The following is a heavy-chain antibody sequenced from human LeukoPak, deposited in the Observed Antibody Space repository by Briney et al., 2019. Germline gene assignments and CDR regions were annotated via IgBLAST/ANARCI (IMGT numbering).Heavy chain of an antibody. V-gene: IGHV3-48*03. CDR3: ASQDIVVGGGYFQH. CDR2: ISSSGSTI. D-gene: IGHD2-2*01. Sequence: PGGSLRLSCAASGFTFSSYEMNWVRQAPGKGLEWVSYISSSGSTIYYADSVKGRFTISRDNAKNSLYLQTNSLRAEDTAVYYCASQDIVVGGGYFQHWGQGTLVTVSS. CDR1: GFTFSSYE. J-gene: IGHJ1*01.